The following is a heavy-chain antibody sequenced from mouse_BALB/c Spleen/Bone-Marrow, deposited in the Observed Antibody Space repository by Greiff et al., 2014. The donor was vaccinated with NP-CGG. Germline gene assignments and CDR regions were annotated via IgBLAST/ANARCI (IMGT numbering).Heavy chain of an antibody. Sequence: VQLQQSGAELVRSGASVKLSCTASGFNIKDYYMRWVKQRPEQGLEWIGWIDPENGDTEYAPKFQGKATMTADTSPNTAYLQLSSLTSEDTAVYYCNARGDYDFDYFDYWGQGTTLTVSS. CDR2: IDPENGDT. V-gene: IGHV14-4*02. CDR3: NARGDYDFDYFDY. J-gene: IGHJ2*01. CDR1: GFNIKDYY. D-gene: IGHD2-4*01.